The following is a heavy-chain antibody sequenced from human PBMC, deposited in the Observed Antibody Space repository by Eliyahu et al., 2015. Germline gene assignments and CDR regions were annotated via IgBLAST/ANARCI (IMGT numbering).Heavy chain of an antibody. CDR2: IYWDDDK. J-gene: IGHJ6*03. CDR3: AHRLCSSISCHPYYYYYMDV. D-gene: IGHD2-2*01. CDR1: GFSLSTSGVG. Sequence: QITLKESGPTLVKPTQTLTLTCTFSGFSLSTSGVGVGWIRQPPGKALEWLALIYWDDDKRYSPSLKSRLTITKDTSKNQVVLTMTNMDPVDTAPYYCAHRLCSSISCHPYYYYYMDVWGKGTTVTVSS. V-gene: IGHV2-5*02.